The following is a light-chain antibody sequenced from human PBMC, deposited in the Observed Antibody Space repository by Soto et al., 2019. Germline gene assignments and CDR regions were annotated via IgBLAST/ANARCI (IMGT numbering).Light chain of an antibody. V-gene: IGKV3-11*01. Sequence: EIVVTQSPATLSLSPGERATLSCRTSQSVSSYFAWYQQKPGRAPRLLIYDASSRATGIPARFIGSGSGTDLTLTISSLEPEDFAVYYCQQRSNWPITFGQGTRLEIK. J-gene: IGKJ5*01. CDR3: QQRSNWPIT. CDR1: QSVSSY. CDR2: DAS.